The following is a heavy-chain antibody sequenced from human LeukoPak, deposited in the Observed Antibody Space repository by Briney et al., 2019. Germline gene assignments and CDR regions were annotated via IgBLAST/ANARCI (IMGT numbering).Heavy chain of an antibody. V-gene: IGHV3-23*01. CDR1: GYTFSSHG. J-gene: IGHJ4*02. CDR3: AKVSVCYGCYLDY. Sequence: PGGSLRLSCAASGYTFSSHGLTWVRQAPGKGLEWVSTINGAGINTYYAETVKGRFTISRDNSKNTLYLQMHSLRAEDTAIYYCAKVSVCYGCYLDYWGQGTLVTVS. CDR2: INGAGINT. D-gene: IGHD3-16*01.